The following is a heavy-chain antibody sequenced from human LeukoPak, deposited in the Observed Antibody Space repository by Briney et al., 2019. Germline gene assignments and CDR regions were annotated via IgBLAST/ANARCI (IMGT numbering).Heavy chain of an antibody. D-gene: IGHD2-2*01. CDR1: GFTFSSYS. Sequence: GGSLRLSCAASGFTFSSYSMNWVRQAPGRGLEWVSYISSSSSLIHYADSVKGRFTISRDNAKNSLDLQMNSLRAEDTAMYHCARQMGESTNFDNWGQGTLVTVSS. CDR2: ISSSSSLI. CDR3: ARQMGESTNFDN. V-gene: IGHV3-21*05. J-gene: IGHJ4*02.